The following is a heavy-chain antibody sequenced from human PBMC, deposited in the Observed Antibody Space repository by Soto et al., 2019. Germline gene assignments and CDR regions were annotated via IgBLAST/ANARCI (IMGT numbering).Heavy chain of an antibody. D-gene: IGHD3-3*01. CDR2: IIPMFNRA. J-gene: IGHJ4*02. CDR3: ARPSTYYDDWRGCPPFDY. Sequence: GASVKVSCKASGGTFSSYHISWLRQAPGQGPEWMGGIIPMFNRANYAQMFQGRVTITADESTSTYYMEVNNLKSDDTAMYYCARPSTYYDDWRGCPPFDYWGQGTLVTVSS. V-gene: IGHV1-69*13. CDR1: GGTFSSYH.